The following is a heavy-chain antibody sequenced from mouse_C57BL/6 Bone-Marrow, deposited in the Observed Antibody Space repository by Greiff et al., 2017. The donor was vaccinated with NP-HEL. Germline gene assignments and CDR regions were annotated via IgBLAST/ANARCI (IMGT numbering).Heavy chain of an antibody. V-gene: IGHV2-4*01. D-gene: IGHD2-3*01. CDR3: AKRGFYDGYYVWAMDY. CDR1: GFSLTSYG. J-gene: IGHJ4*01. Sequence: QVQLKESGPGLVQPSQSLSITCTVSGFSLTSYGVHWVRQPPGKGLEWLGVIWSGGSTDYNAAFISRLSISKDNSKSQVFFKMNSLQADDTAIYYCAKRGFYDGYYVWAMDYWGQGTSVTVSS. CDR2: IWSGGST.